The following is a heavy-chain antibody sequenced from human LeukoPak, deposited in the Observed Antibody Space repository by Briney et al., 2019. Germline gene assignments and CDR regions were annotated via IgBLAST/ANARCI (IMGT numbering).Heavy chain of an antibody. V-gene: IGHV3-21*01. CDR3: ASSGGSANWFDP. CDR2: ISSSSSYI. CDR1: GFTFSSYS. Sequence: GGSLRLSCAASGFTFSSYSMNWVRQAPGKGLEWVSSISSSSSYIYYADSVKGRFTISRDNAKNSLYLQMNSLRAEDTAVYYCASSGGSANWFDPWGQGTLVTVSS. D-gene: IGHD2-15*01. J-gene: IGHJ5*02.